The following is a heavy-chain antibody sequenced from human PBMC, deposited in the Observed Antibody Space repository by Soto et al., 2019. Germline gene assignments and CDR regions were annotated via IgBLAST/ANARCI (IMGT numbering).Heavy chain of an antibody. D-gene: IGHD2-15*01. CDR1: GYSFTSYW. J-gene: IGHJ5*02. V-gene: IGHV5-51*01. Sequence: LGESLKISCKGSGYSFTSYWIGWVRQMPGKGLEWMGIIYPGDSDTRYSPSFQGQVTISADKSISTAYLQWSSLKASDTAMYYCARHCSGGSCYLGSDWFDPWGQGTLVTVSS. CDR2: IYPGDSDT. CDR3: ARHCSGGSCYLGSDWFDP.